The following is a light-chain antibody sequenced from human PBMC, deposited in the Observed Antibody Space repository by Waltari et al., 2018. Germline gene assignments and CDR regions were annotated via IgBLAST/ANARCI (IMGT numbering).Light chain of an antibody. CDR1: QSVSSY. Sequence: DRATVSCRARQSVSSYLAWYQQMPGQAPRLLIHSASNRATGIPARFSGSGSGTDFTLTISSLEPEDFAVYYCQQRSNWPRTFGQGTKVEIK. CDR3: QQRSNWPRT. V-gene: IGKV3-11*01. J-gene: IGKJ1*01. CDR2: SAS.